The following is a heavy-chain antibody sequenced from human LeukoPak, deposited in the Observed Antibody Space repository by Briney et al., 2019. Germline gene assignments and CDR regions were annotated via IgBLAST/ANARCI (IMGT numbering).Heavy chain of an antibody. Sequence: GASVKVSCKASGYTFTSYYMHWVRQAPGQGLEWMGIINPSGGSTSYAQKFQGRVTMTRDMSTSTVYMELSSLRSEDTAVYYCARGLYGDFQIEYFQHWGQGTLVTVSS. V-gene: IGHV1-46*01. D-gene: IGHD4-17*01. CDR1: GYTFTSYY. J-gene: IGHJ1*01. CDR2: INPSGGST. CDR3: ARGLYGDFQIEYFQH.